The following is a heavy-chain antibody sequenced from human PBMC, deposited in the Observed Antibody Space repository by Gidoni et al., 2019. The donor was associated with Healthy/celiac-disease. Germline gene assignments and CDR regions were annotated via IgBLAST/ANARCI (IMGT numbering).Heavy chain of an antibody. Sequence: EVQLLESGGGLVQPGGSLRLSCAASGFTFSSYAMSWVRQAPGKGLEWVSAISGSGGSTYYADSVKGRFTISRDNSKNTLYLQMNSLRAEDTAVYYCAKSDYDFWSGLFSLDYWGQGTLVTVSS. D-gene: IGHD3-3*01. V-gene: IGHV3-23*01. CDR3: AKSDYDFWSGLFSLDY. CDR1: GFTFSSYA. CDR2: ISGSGGST. J-gene: IGHJ4*02.